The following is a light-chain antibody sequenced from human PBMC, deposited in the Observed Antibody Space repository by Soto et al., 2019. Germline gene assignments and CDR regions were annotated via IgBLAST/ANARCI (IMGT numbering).Light chain of an antibody. V-gene: IGLV2-11*01. J-gene: IGLJ3*02. Sequence: QSVLTQPRSVSGSPGQSVTISCTGTSSDVGGYNYVSWYQQHPGKAPKLMIYDVSKRPSGVPDRFSGSKSANTASLTISGLQAEDEADYYCCSYAGSYTWVFGGGIKVTVL. CDR3: CSYAGSYTWV. CDR2: DVS. CDR1: SSDVGGYNY.